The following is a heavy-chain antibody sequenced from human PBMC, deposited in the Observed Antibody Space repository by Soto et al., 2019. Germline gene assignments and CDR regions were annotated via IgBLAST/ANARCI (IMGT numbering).Heavy chain of an antibody. CDR2: IIPILGIA. CDR3: ARDPDDFWSGHHAFDI. CDR1: GGTFSSYT. V-gene: IGHV1-69*04. D-gene: IGHD3-3*01. Sequence: SVKVSCKASGGTFSSYTISWVRQAPGQGLEWMGRIIPILGIANYAQKFQGRVTITADKSTSTAYMELSSLRSEDTAVYYCARDPDDFWSGHHAFDIWGQGTMVTVSS. J-gene: IGHJ3*02.